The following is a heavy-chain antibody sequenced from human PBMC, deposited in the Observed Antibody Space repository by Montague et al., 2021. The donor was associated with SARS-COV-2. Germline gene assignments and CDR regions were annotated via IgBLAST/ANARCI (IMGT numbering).Heavy chain of an antibody. CDR1: GGSISSSSYF. J-gene: IGHJ4*02. V-gene: IGHV4-39*01. CDR2: IYYSGST. Sequence: SETLSLTCTVSGGSISSSSYFWGWIRQPPGKGLEWIGSIYYSGSTYYXPSLKSRVTISVDTSKNQFSLKLSSVTAADTAVVYCARKTSRGLTIFGVVTASYCFDYWGQGTLVTVSS. D-gene: IGHD3-3*01. CDR3: ARKTSRGLTIFGVVTASYCFDY.